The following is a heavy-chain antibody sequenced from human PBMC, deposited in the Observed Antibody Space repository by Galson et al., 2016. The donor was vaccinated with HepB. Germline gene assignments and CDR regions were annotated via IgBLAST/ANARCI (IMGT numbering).Heavy chain of an antibody. J-gene: IGHJ2*01. Sequence: SETLSLTCTVSGSSLSTYYWSWIRQPPGKGLEWIAYFYFSGSTNYNPSLKSRVTVSFDTSKNQFSLKLNSGTAAGTAVYYCARDAGGPYDLWGRGTLVTVSS. D-gene: IGHD3-16*01. CDR3: ARDAGGPYDL. CDR2: FYFSGST. V-gene: IGHV4-59*01. CDR1: GSSLSTYY.